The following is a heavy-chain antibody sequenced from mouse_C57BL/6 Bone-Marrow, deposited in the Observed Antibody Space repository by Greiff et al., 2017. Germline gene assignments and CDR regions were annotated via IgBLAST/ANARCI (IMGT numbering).Heavy chain of an antibody. D-gene: IGHD1-1*01. J-gene: IGHJ2*03. Sequence: VQLQQSGPELVKPGASVKISCKASGYTFTDYYMNWVKQSHGKSLEWIGDINPNNGGTSYNQKFKGKATLTVDKSSSTAYMELRSLTSEDSAVYYCARDYYGSSWYFDYWGQGTSLTVSS. V-gene: IGHV1-26*01. CDR1: GYTFTDYY. CDR3: ARDYYGSSWYFDY. CDR2: INPNNGGT.